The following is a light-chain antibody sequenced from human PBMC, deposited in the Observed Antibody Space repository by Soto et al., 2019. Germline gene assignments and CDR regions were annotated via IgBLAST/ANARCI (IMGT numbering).Light chain of an antibody. Sequence: DIQMTQSPSSLSASVGDRVTITCQASHDITNYLNWYQQKPGKGPRLLIYGASNLETGVPSGFSGSGFGTDFSFTISSLQPEDFATYYCQQYDSLPTFGGGTKVDIK. CDR3: QQYDSLPT. J-gene: IGKJ4*01. V-gene: IGKV1-33*01. CDR2: GAS. CDR1: HDITNY.